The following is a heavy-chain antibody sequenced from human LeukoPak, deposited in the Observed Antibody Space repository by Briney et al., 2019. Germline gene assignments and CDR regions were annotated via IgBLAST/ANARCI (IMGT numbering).Heavy chain of an antibody. CDR1: GGSISSYY. Sequence: PSETLSLTCTVSGGSISSYYWSWIRQPPGKGLEWIGYIYYSGSTNYNPSLKSRVTISVDTSKNQFSLKLSSVTAADTAVYYCARARGRHYDSSGHLDYWGQGTLVTVSS. V-gene: IGHV4-59*01. CDR3: ARARGRHYDSSGHLDY. CDR2: IYYSGST. D-gene: IGHD3-22*01. J-gene: IGHJ4*02.